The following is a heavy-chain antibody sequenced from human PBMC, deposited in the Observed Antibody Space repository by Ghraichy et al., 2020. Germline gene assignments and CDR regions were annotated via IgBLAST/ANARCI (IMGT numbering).Heavy chain of an antibody. CDR1: GFTFSTYA. CDR3: VRQWGSLQGRMDY. D-gene: IGHD1-26*01. Sequence: GESLNISCVTSGFTFSTYAMGWVRQAPGKGLEWIASISASGSDTYHADSVRGRVIISRDSSENTVSLQLDSLRVEDTARYYCVRQWGSLQGRMDYWGQGALVTV. J-gene: IGHJ4*02. CDR2: ISASGSDT. V-gene: IGHV3-23*01.